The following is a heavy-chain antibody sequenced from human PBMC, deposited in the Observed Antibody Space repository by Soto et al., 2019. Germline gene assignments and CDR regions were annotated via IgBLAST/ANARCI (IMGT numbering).Heavy chain of an antibody. CDR2: ISYDGNKS. V-gene: IGHV3-30*18. J-gene: IGHJ1*01. CDR1: VFTFSTYG. Sequence: SLRLSCAASVFTFSTYGMHWVRQAPGKGLEWVSFISYDGNKSYYAGSVKGRFSISRDNSKNTLYLQMNNLRPDDAAVYFCAKSVVATVCTYSAHWGKGTVAPLSS. D-gene: IGHD6-13*01. CDR3: AKSVVATVCTYSAH.